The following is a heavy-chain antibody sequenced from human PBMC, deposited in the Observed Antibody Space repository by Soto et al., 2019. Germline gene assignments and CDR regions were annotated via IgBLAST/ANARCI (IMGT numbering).Heavy chain of an antibody. CDR1: GGSISSYY. V-gene: IGHV4-59*01. Sequence: QVQLQESGPGLVKPSETLSLTCTVSGGSISSYYWSWIRQPPGKGLEWIGYIYYSGSTNYNPSLKSRVTISVDTSKNQFSLKLSSVTAADTAVYYCARGTDSSGWPPYYYYGMDVWGQGTTVTVSS. J-gene: IGHJ6*02. D-gene: IGHD6-19*01. CDR3: ARGTDSSGWPPYYYYGMDV. CDR2: IYYSGST.